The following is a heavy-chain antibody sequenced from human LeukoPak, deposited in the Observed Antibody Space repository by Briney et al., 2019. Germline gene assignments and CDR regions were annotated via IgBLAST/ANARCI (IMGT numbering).Heavy chain of an antibody. CDR2: ISSSSSYI. J-gene: IGHJ4*02. CDR1: GFTFSSYS. V-gene: IGHV3-21*01. D-gene: IGHD4-17*01. CDR3: ARAHDYGDYLDY. Sequence: GGSLRLSCAASGFTFSSYSMNWFRQAPGKGLEWVSSISSSSSYIYYADSVKGRFTISRDNAKNSLYLQMNSLRAEDTAVYYCARAHDYGDYLDYWGQGTLVTVSS.